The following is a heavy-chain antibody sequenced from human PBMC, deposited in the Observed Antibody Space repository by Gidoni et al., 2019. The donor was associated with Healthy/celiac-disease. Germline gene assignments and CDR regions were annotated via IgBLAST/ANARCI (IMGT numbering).Heavy chain of an antibody. CDR2: INPSGGST. Sequence: QVQLVQSGAEVKKPGASVKVSCKASGYTFPSYYMHWVRQAPGQGLEWMGIINPSGGSTSYAQKFQGRVTMTRDTSTSTVYMELSSLRSEDTAVYYCARGFRGLLWFGEPRGFRYWGQGTLVTVSS. CDR1: GYTFPSYY. V-gene: IGHV1-46*01. CDR3: ARGFRGLLWFGEPRGFRY. D-gene: IGHD3-10*01. J-gene: IGHJ4*02.